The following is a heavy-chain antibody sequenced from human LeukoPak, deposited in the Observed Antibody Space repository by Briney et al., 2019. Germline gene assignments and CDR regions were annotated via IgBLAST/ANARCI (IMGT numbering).Heavy chain of an antibody. Sequence: PGGSLRLSCAASGFTFSSYAMHWVRQAPGKGLEWVAVISYDGSVKYYADSLKSRFTISRDNSKYTLYLEVNSLSAEDTALYYCANSPRSYGDFFIWGQGTLVTVSS. CDR3: ANSPRSYGDFFI. CDR1: GFTFSSYA. D-gene: IGHD4-17*01. V-gene: IGHV3-30*04. CDR2: ISYDGSVK. J-gene: IGHJ4*02.